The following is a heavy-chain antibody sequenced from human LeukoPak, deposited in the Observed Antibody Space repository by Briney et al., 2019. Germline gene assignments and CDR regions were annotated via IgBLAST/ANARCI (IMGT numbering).Heavy chain of an antibody. J-gene: IGHJ3*02. CDR2: IIPIFGTA. V-gene: IGHV1-69*13. CDR1: GYTFTSYG. D-gene: IGHD4-11*01. CDR3: ARVGGMTTVTTIRVDAFDI. Sequence: VASVKVSCKASGYTFTSYGISWVRQAPGQGLEWMGGIIPIFGTANYAQKFQGRVTITADESTSTAYMELSSLRSEDTAVYYCARVGGMTTVTTIRVDAFDIWGQGTMVTVSS.